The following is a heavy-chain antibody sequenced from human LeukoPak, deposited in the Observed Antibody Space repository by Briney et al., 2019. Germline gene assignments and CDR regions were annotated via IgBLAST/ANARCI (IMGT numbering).Heavy chain of an antibody. D-gene: IGHD3-22*01. CDR1: GFTFSSYS. V-gene: IGHV3-21*01. Sequence: TGGSLRLPCAASGFTFSSYSMNWVRQAPGKGLEWVSSISSSSSYIYYADSVKGRFTISRDNAKNSLYLQMNSLRAEDTAVYYCARARKYYYDSSGYYYDFDYWGQGTLVTVSS. J-gene: IGHJ4*02. CDR3: ARARKYYYDSSGYYYDFDY. CDR2: ISSSSSYI.